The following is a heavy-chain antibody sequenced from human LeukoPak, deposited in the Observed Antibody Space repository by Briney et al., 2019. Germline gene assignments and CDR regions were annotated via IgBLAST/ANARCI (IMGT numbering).Heavy chain of an antibody. CDR2: ISSSGGTI. V-gene: IGHV3-11*04. CDR3: ATGPSGYFFNY. Sequence: PGRSLRLSCAASGFTFSDYYMTWIRQAPGQGPEWISYISSSGGTIFYADSVKGRFTISRDNAKNSVYLQMNSLRAEDTAVYYCATGPSGYFFNYWGQGTLVTVSS. D-gene: IGHD2-8*02. J-gene: IGHJ4*02. CDR1: GFTFSDYY.